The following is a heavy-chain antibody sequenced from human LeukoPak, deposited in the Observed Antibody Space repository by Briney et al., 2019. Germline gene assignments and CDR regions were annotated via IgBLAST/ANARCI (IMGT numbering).Heavy chain of an antibody. V-gene: IGHV3-21*01. CDR2: ISSSSSYI. CDR3: ARDQSYSSGKQT. D-gene: IGHD6-19*01. J-gene: IGHJ4*02. Sequence: GGSLRLSCAASGFIFSNYGMNWVRQAPGKGLEWVSSISSSSSYIYYADSVKGRFTTSRDNAKNSLYLQMNSLRAEDTAVYYCARDQSYSSGKQTWGQGTLVTVSS. CDR1: GFIFSNYG.